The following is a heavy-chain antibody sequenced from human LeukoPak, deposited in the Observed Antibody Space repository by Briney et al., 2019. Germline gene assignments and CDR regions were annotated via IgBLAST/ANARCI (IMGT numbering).Heavy chain of an antibody. D-gene: IGHD4-17*01. V-gene: IGHV3-74*01. CDR3: ASLSMVTPFDY. CDR2: INSDASST. CDR1: GFTFSNYW. J-gene: IGHJ4*02. Sequence: QPGGSLRLSCAASGFTFSNYWMPWVRQAPGKGLVWVSRINSDASSTSYADSVKGRFTISRDNAKSTLFLQMNSLRAEDTAVYYCASLSMVTPFDYWGQGTLVTVSS.